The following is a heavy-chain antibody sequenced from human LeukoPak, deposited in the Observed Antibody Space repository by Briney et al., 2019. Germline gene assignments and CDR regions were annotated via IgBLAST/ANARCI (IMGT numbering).Heavy chain of an antibody. J-gene: IGHJ6*04. CDR2: ISYDGSNK. D-gene: IGHD6-19*01. CDR3: ARVAVTIYYYYYGMDV. Sequence: GGSLRLSCAASGFTFNSYAMHWVRQAPGKGLEWVAVISYDGSNKYHADSVKGRFTISRDNSKNTLYLQMNSLRAEDTAVYYCARVAVTIYYYYYGMDVWGKGTTVTVSS. V-gene: IGHV3-30*04. CDR1: GFTFNSYA.